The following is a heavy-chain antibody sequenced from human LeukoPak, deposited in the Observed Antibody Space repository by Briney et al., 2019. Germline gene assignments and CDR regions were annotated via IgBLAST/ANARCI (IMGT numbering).Heavy chain of an antibody. CDR2: IYYSGST. CDR3: ARDKGGLSHAFDI. CDR1: GYSIISDYY. Sequence: SETLSLTCTVSGYSIISDYYWGWIRQPPGKGLEWIGYIYYSGSTNYNPSLKSRVTISVDTSKNQFSLKLSSVTAADTAVYYCARDKGGLSHAFDIWGQGTMVTVSS. V-gene: IGHV4-61*01. D-gene: IGHD3/OR15-3a*01. J-gene: IGHJ3*02.